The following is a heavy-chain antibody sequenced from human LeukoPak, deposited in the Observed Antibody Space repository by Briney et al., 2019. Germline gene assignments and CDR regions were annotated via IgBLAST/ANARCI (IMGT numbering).Heavy chain of an antibody. CDR3: ARDGPGRVSPDY. CDR1: GFTLSSYG. Sequence: GGSLRLSCAASGFTLSSYGMHWVRQAPGKGLEWVAVIWYGGSNKYYADSVKGRFTISRDNSKNTLYLQMNSLRAEDTAVYYCARDGPGRVSPDYWGQGTLVTVSS. V-gene: IGHV3-33*01. D-gene: IGHD6-13*01. CDR2: IWYGGSNK. J-gene: IGHJ4*02.